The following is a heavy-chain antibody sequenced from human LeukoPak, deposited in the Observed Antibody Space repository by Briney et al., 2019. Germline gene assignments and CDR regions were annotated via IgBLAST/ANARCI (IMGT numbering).Heavy chain of an antibody. V-gene: IGHV3-30*02. J-gene: IGHJ4*02. D-gene: IGHD5-24*01. CDR2: IRYDGSNK. Sequence: GGSLRLSCAASGFTFSSYGMHWVRQAPGKGLEWVAVIRYDGSNKYYADSVKGRFTISRDNSKNTLYLQMNSLRAEDTAVYYCAKVGQIEMATLGYFDYWGQGTLVTVSS. CDR1: GFTFSSYG. CDR3: AKVGQIEMATLGYFDY.